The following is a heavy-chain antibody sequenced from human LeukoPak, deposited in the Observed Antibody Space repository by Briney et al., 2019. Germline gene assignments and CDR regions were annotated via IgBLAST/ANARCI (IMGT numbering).Heavy chain of an antibody. J-gene: IGHJ6*02. V-gene: IGHV1-2*02. CDR3: ASTFPITFGGVIVITEYGMDV. CDR2: INPNSGGT. Sequence: GASVKVSCKASGYTFTGYYMHWVRQAPGQGLEWMGWINPNSGGTNYAQKFQGRVTMTRDTSISTAHMELSRLRSDDTAVYYCASTFPITFGGVIVITEYGMDVWGQGTTVTVSS. CDR1: GYTFTGYY. D-gene: IGHD3-16*02.